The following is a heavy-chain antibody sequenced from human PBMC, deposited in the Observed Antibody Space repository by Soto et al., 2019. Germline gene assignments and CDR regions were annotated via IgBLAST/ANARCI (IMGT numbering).Heavy chain of an antibody. D-gene: IGHD6-19*01. Sequence: QVQLQESGPGLVKPSETLSLTCTVSGGSISSYYWSWIRQPPGKGLEWIGYIYYSGSTNYNPSLMSRVTISVDTSKNPFSLKLSSVTAADTAVYYCASTAHSSGWYSGGFDYWGQGTLVTVSS. CDR3: ASTAHSSGWYSGGFDY. CDR1: GGSISSYY. V-gene: IGHV4-59*01. CDR2: IYYSGST. J-gene: IGHJ4*02.